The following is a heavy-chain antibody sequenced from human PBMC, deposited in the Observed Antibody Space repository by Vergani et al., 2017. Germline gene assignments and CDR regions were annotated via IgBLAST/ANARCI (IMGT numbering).Heavy chain of an antibody. CDR3: ASGGHGSENGGALQL. Sequence: EKQLVQSGSETKKPGESLKISCHAFGYIFSNFWIVWVRQRPGRGLEWMGIIYPGDSEVKSNPTFRGQVIFSVDTSVNTAYLQWRSLQASDTATYFCASGGHGSENGGALQLWGQGTNITVSS. CDR2: IYPGDSEV. CDR1: GYIFSNFW. V-gene: IGHV5-51*01. D-gene: IGHD3-10*01. J-gene: IGHJ3*01.